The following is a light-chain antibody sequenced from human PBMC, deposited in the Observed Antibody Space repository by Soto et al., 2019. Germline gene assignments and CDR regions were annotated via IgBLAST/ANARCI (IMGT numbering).Light chain of an antibody. CDR3: QQYGSSRTT. CDR2: GAS. CDR1: QSVSSSY. V-gene: IGKV3-20*01. Sequence: EIVLTQSPGTLSLSPGERATLSCRASQSVSSSYLDWYQQKPGQAPRLLIYGASSRATGIPDRFSGSWSGTDFTLTISRLEPEDFAVYYCQQYGSSRTTFGPGTKVYIK. J-gene: IGKJ3*01.